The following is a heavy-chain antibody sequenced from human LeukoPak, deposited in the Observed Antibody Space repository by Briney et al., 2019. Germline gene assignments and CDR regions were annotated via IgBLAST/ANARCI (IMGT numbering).Heavy chain of an antibody. CDR3: ANENYYDSSGYVDY. V-gene: IGHV3-30*18. CDR2: ISYDGSNK. J-gene: IGHJ4*02. CDR1: GFTFSSYG. Sequence: GGSLRLSCAASGFTFSSYGMHWVRQAPGKGLEWVAVISYDGSNKYYADSVKGRFTISRDNSKNTLYLQMNSLRAEDTAVYYCANENYYDSSGYVDYWGQGTLATVSS. D-gene: IGHD3-22*01.